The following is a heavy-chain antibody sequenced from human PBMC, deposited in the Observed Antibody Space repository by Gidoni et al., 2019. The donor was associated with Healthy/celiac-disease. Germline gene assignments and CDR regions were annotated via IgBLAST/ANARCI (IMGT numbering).Heavy chain of an antibody. CDR2: ISPIFGTA. J-gene: IGHJ4*02. D-gene: IGHD1-26*01. CDR3: ARGPVVGRLHHDYFDY. Sequence: HVQLVQAGAELTKPGSALTVSCKASGGTVSRDAISGVRQAPGQGLEWMGGISPIFGTAIYAQRFQGRVTITADESTTTAYMELSSLRSEDEAVYYCARGPVVGRLHHDYFDYWGQGTLVTVSS. CDR1: GGTVSRDA. V-gene: IGHV1-69*01.